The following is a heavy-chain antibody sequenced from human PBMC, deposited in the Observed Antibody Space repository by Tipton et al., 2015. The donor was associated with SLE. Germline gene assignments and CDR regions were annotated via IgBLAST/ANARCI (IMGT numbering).Heavy chain of an antibody. CDR1: GFTFSDYS. J-gene: IGHJ4*02. CDR2: ISRAGTYM. Sequence: SLRLSCEASGFTFSDYSMNWVRQAPGKGLEWVSSISRAGTYMYYADSVKGRFTISRDNTKNSLYLQMNSLRAEDTAVYYCARDASGWSEDYWDLGTLVTVSS. V-gene: IGHV3-21*03. CDR3: ARDASGWSEDY. D-gene: IGHD6-19*01.